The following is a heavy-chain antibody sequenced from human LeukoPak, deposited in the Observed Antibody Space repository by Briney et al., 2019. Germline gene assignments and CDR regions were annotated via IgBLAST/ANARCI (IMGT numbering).Heavy chain of an antibody. CDR1: GGSISSGGYY. CDR3: ASHNRGNYYGSGSPPDDY. J-gene: IGHJ4*02. V-gene: IGHV4-31*03. CDR2: IYYSGST. D-gene: IGHD3-10*01. Sequence: PSETLSPTCTVSGGSISSGGYYWSWIRQHPGKGLEWIGYIYYSGSTYYNPSLKSRVTISVDTSKNQFSLKLSSVTAADTAVYYCASHNRGNYYGSGSPPDDYWGQGTLVTVSS.